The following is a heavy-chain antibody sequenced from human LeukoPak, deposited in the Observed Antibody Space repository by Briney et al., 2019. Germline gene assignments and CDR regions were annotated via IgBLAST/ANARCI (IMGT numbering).Heavy chain of an antibody. D-gene: IGHD6-19*01. J-gene: IGHJ4*02. V-gene: IGHV4-39*02. CDR1: GGSISSSSYY. CDR2: IYYSGST. CDR3: ARDVLSGAVAGTDY. Sequence: SETLSLTCTVSGGSISSSSYYWGWIRQPPGKGLEWIGSIYYSGSTYYNPSLKSRVTISVDTSKNQFSLKLSSVTAADTAVYYCARDVLSGAVAGTDYWGQGTLVTVSS.